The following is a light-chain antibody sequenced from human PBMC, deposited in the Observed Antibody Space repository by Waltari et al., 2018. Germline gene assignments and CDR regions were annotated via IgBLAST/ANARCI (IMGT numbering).Light chain of an antibody. CDR2: KDS. V-gene: IGLV3-25*03. Sequence: SYELTQPPSVSVSPGQTARIICSGEILAQHYVFWYQHKPGQAPVLVLYKDSARPSGIPERFYGSTDGQTGTLTIRDVQPEDEADYYCQSAASDGPYVLFGGGTKLTVL. J-gene: IGLJ3*02. CDR3: QSAASDGPYVL. CDR1: ILAQHY.